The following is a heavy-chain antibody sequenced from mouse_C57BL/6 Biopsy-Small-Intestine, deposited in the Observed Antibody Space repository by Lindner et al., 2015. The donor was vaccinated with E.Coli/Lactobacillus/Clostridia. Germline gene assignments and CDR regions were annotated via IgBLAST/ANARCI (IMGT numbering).Heavy chain of an antibody. Sequence: VQLQESGGGLVQPKGSLKLSCAASGFGFNTYAMNWVRQAPGKGLEWVARIRSKSNNYATYYADSVKDRFTISRDDSESMLYLQMNNLKTEDTAMYYCVRGSNYAWFAYWGQGTLVTVSA. CDR1: GFGFNTYA. CDR3: VRGSNYAWFAY. V-gene: IGHV10-1*01. CDR2: IRSKSNNYAT. D-gene: IGHD2-5*01. J-gene: IGHJ3*01.